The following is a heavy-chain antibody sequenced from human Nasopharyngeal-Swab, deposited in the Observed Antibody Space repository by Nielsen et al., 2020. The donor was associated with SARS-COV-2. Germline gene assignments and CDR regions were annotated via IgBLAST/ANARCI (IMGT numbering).Heavy chain of an antibody. V-gene: IGHV1-8*01. Sequence: WVRQAPGQGLEWMGWMNPNSGNTGYAQKFQGRVTMTRNTSISTAYMELSSLGSEDTAVYYCARAGKIQLWFNSLYYFDYWGQGTLVTVSS. CDR2: MNPNSGNT. CDR3: ARAGKIQLWFNSLYYFDY. J-gene: IGHJ4*02. D-gene: IGHD5-18*01.